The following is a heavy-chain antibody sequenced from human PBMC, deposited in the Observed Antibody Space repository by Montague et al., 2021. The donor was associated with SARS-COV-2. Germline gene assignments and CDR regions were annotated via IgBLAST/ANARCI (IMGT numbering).Heavy chain of an antibody. V-gene: IGHV3-30-3*01. Sequence: SLRLSCAASGFTFSSYAMHWVRQAPGKGLEWVAVISYDGSNKYYADSVKGRFTISRDNSKNTLYLQMNSLRAEDTAVYYCARALLWFGRYDMDVWGQDTTVTVSS. D-gene: IGHD3-10*01. CDR3: ARALLWFGRYDMDV. CDR2: ISYDGSNK. J-gene: IGHJ6*02. CDR1: GFTFSSYA.